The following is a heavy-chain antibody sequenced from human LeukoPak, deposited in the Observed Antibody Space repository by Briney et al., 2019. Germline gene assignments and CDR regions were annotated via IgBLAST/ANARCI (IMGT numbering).Heavy chain of an antibody. J-gene: IGHJ3*02. CDR3: ARGSPYYDSRSNALDI. CDR2: IDYSGST. D-gene: IGHD3-22*01. Sequence: SETLSLTCTVSGGSISTYYWSWIRQPPGKGLEWIGYIDYSGSTNYNPSLKSRVTISVDTSKNQFSLNLTSVTAADTAVYYCARGSPYYDSRSNALDIWGQGTMVSVSS. CDR1: GGSISTYY. V-gene: IGHV4-59*01.